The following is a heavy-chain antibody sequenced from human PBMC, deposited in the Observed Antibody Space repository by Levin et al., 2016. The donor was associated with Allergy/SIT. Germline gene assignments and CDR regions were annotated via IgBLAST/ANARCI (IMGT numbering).Heavy chain of an antibody. Sequence: SETLSLTCTVSGGSISSYYWSWIRQPPGKGLEWIGYIYYSGSTNYNPSLKSRVTISVDTSKNQFSLKLSSVTAADTAVYYCARGIAVAGMDYWGQGTLVTVSS. D-gene: IGHD6-19*01. V-gene: IGHV4-59*08. CDR2: IYYSGST. J-gene: IGHJ4*02. CDR1: GGSISSYY. CDR3: ARGIAVAGMDY.